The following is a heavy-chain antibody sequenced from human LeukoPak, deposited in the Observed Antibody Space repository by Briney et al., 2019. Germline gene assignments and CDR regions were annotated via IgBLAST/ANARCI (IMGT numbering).Heavy chain of an antibody. Sequence: GESLKISYKGSGYDFTNNWIGWVRQMPGKGLEWMGIIYPGDSDTRYSPSFQGQVTISADKSISTAYLQWSSLKASDTAMYYCARGPTLSRFDIWGQGTMVTVSS. CDR1: GYDFTNNW. D-gene: IGHD3-16*01. CDR3: ARGPTLSRFDI. J-gene: IGHJ3*02. CDR2: IYPGDSDT. V-gene: IGHV5-51*01.